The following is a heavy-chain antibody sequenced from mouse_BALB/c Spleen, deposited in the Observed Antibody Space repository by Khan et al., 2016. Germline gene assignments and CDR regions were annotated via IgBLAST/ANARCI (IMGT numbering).Heavy chain of an antibody. CDR2: PWWNDNN. J-gene: IGHJ3*01. V-gene: IGHV8-11*01. CDR3: ARIAGWDGAF. D-gene: IGHD4-1*01. CDR1: GFSLNTYGIG. Sequence: KESGPGILQPSQTLSLSCSFSGFSLNTYGIGVGRIRQPSGKGLEWLAHPWWNDNNSYNTALKSRLTIPKDTSNNQALPKIDRVDTADTAQCCGARIAGWDGAFWGRGTLVTVSA.